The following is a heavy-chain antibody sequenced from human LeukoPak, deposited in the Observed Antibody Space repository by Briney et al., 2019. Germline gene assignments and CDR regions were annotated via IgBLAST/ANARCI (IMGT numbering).Heavy chain of an antibody. CDR2: FDPEDGET. CDR1: GYTLTELS. Sequence: ASVKVSCKVSGYTLTELSMHWVRQAPGKGLEWMGGFDPEDGETIYAQKFQGRVTMTEDTSTDTAYMELSSLRSEDTAVYYCLGERHYDPAPAFHIWGQGTMVTVSS. V-gene: IGHV1-24*01. D-gene: IGHD3-22*01. J-gene: IGHJ3*02. CDR3: LGERHYDPAPAFHI.